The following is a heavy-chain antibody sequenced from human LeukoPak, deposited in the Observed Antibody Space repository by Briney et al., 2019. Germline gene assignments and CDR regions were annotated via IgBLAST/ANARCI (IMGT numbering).Heavy chain of an antibody. CDR2: IKSDGSRT. Sequence: GGSLRLSCAASGFTFSSYWMNWVRQAPGKGLVWVSRIKSDGSRTNYADSVKGRFTISRDNAKNTLYMQMSSLRAEDTAVCYCARAAYGGGDCHYNFDYWGQGTLVTVSS. J-gene: IGHJ4*02. V-gene: IGHV3-74*01. CDR1: GFTFSSYW. D-gene: IGHD2-21*02. CDR3: ARAAYGGGDCHYNFDY.